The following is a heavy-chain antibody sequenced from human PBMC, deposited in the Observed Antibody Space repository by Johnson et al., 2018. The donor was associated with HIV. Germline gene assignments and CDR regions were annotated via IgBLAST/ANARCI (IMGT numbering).Heavy chain of an antibody. CDR3: ARRIAAADDAFDI. J-gene: IGHJ3*02. D-gene: IGHD6-25*01. Sequence: VQLVESGGGLVQPGGSLRLSCAASGFSVSTYYMSWVRQAPGRGLEWVSVLFSGGTTYYAASVKGRFTISSDNSKNTLYLQRNSLRAEDTAMYYCARRIAAADDAFDIWGHGTMVTVSS. CDR1: GFSVSTYY. V-gene: IGHV3-66*02. CDR2: LFSGGTT.